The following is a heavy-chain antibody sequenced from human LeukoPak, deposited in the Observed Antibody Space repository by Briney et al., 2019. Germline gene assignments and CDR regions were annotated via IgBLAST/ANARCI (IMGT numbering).Heavy chain of an antibody. CDR2: VSSSSSTI. CDR1: GFTFSSYS. D-gene: IGHD2/OR15-2a*01. V-gene: IGHV3-48*01. Sequence: GGSLRLSCAASGFTFSSYSMNWVRQAPGKGLEWVSYVSSSSSTIYYADSVKGRFTISRDNAKNSLYLQMNSLRAEDTAVYYCARDLSSGSWGQGTLVTVSS. J-gene: IGHJ5*02. CDR3: ARDLSSGS.